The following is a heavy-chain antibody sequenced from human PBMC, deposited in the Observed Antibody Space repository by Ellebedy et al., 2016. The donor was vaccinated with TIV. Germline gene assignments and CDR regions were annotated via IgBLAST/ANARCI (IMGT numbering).Heavy chain of an antibody. D-gene: IGHD3-22*01. J-gene: IGHJ4*02. CDR1: GFTFSSYA. V-gene: IGHV3-23*01. CDR3: AKAQWLMADYYFDY. CDR2: ISGSGGST. Sequence: GESLKISXAASGFTFSSYAMSWVRQAPGKGLEWVSAISGSGGSTYYADSVKGRFTISRDNSKNTLYLQMNSLRAEDTAVYYCAKAQWLMADYYFDYWGQGTLVTVSS.